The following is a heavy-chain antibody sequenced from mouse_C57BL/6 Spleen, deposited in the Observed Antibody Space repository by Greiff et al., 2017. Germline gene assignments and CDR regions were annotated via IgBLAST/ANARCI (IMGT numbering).Heavy chain of an antibody. J-gene: IGHJ4*01. CDR3: ARTGLRSSMDY. CDR2: IYPYNGVS. CDR1: GYSFTGYY. D-gene: IGHD3-1*01. Sequence: VQLQQSGPELVKPGASVKISCKASGYSFTGYYMHWVKQSHGNILDWIGYIYPYNGVSSYNQNFKGKATLTVDKSSSTVYMERRSLTSEDSALYYCARTGLRSSMDYWGQGTTVTLFS. V-gene: IGHV1-31*01.